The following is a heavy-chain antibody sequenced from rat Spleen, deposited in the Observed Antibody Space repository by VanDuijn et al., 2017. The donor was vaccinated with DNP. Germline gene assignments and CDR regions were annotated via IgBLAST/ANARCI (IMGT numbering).Heavy chain of an antibody. CDR3: ARWTTEGMGFDY. V-gene: IGHV5-25*01. CDR2: ISTGGGNT. D-gene: IGHD1-11*01. Sequence: EVQLVESGGGLVQPGRSMKLSCAASGFTFSNYYMAWVRQAPTKGLEWVASISTGGGNTYYRDSVKGRFTISRDNAKSTLYLLMDSLRSEDTATYYCARWTTEGMGFDYWGQGVMVTVSS. CDR1: GFTFSNYY. J-gene: IGHJ2*01.